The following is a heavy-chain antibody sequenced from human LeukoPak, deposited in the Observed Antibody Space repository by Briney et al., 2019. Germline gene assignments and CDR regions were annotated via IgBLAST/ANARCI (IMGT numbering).Heavy chain of an antibody. D-gene: IGHD3-10*01. J-gene: IGHJ4*02. CDR1: GGSISPYY. CDR2: IYTSGTS. CDR3: ARAGHGSGSSVDY. Sequence: SETLSLTCTVSGGSISPYYWSWLRQPAGKGLEWIGRIYTSGTSNYNPSLKSRVTMSVDTSKNQFSLKVASVTAADTAVYYCARAGHGSGSSVDYWGQGTLVTVSS. V-gene: IGHV4-4*07.